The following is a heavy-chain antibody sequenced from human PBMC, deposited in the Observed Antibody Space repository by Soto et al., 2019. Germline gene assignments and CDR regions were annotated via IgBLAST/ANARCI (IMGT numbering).Heavy chain of an antibody. Sequence: QVQLVESGGGVVQPGRSLRLSCAASGFTFSSYGMHWVRQAPGKGLEWVAVISYDGSNKYYADSMKGRFTISRDNSKNTLYLQINSLRAEDTAVYYCAKNRGGEADAFDIWGQGTMVTVSS. J-gene: IGHJ3*02. CDR1: GFTFSSYG. V-gene: IGHV3-30*18. CDR3: AKNRGGEADAFDI. CDR2: ISYDGSNK. D-gene: IGHD3-10*01.